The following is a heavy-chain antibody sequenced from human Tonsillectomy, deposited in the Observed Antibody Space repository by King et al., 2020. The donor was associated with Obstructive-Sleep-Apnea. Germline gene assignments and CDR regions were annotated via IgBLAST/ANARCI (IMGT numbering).Heavy chain of an antibody. J-gene: IGHJ3*02. Sequence: QLQESGPGLVKPSETLSLTCTVSGGSISSYYWSWIRQPPGQGLEWIGYIYYSGSTNYNPSLKSRVTISVDTSKNQFSLKLSSVTAADTAVYYCARAYYYDSSAYYPDAFDIWGQGTMVTVSS. D-gene: IGHD3-22*01. V-gene: IGHV4-59*01. CDR1: GGSISSYY. CDR2: IYYSGST. CDR3: ARAYYYDSSAYYPDAFDI.